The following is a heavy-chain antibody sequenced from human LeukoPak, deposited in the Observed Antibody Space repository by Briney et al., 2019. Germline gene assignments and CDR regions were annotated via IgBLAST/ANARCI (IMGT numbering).Heavy chain of an antibody. Sequence: PGGSLRLSCAASGFTFSDHYMDWVRQAPGKGLEWVGRTRNKANSYTTEYAASVKGRFTISRDDSKNSLYLQMNSLKTEDTAVYYCARDYSPGIVGATTSGYWGQGTMVTVSS. CDR3: ARDYSPGIVGATTSGY. J-gene: IGHJ4*02. CDR1: GFTFSDHY. D-gene: IGHD1-26*01. CDR2: TRNKANSYTT. V-gene: IGHV3-72*01.